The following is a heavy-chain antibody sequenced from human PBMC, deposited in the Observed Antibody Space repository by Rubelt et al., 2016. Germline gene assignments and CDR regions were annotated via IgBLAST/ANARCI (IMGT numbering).Heavy chain of an antibody. J-gene: IGHJ5*02. D-gene: IGHD2-2*01. CDR2: IRTYNGNT. CDR3: ARGYCSSANCLFNWFDP. CDR1: GYTFTTYG. Sequence: QVQLVQSGAEVKKPGASVKVSCKASGYTFTTYGISWVRQAPGQGLEWMGWIRTYNGNTNYAQKLQGRVTMTTDTSTSRAYMELRSLRSADTAMYFCARGYCSSANCLFNWFDPWGQGTLVTVSS. V-gene: IGHV1-18*01.